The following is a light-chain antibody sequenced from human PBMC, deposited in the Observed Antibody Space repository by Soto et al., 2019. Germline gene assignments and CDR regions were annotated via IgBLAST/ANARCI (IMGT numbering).Light chain of an antibody. CDR1: SSDVGFYNL. CDR3: CSYAGSYTHV. CDR2: DVS. V-gene: IGLV2-11*01. J-gene: IGLJ1*01. Sequence: QSALTQPASVSGSPGQSITISCTGTSSDVGFYNLVSWYQHRPGKAPKLIIYDVSERPSGVPDRFSGSKSGNTGNTASLTISGLQAEDEADYYCCSYAGSYTHVFGSGTKVTVL.